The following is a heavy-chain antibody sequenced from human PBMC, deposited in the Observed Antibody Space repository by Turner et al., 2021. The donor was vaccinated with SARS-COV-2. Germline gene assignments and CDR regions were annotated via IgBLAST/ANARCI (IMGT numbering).Heavy chain of an antibody. J-gene: IGHJ4*02. CDR2: IYYSGST. Sequence: QVQLQESGPGLVKPSETLSLPCTVSGGSISSYYWSWIRQHPGKVLEWIGYIYYSGSTNYNPSLKSRVTISVDTSKNQFSLKLGSVTAADTAGYYGARDPGEEAFDDWGQGTMVTVSS. CDR3: ARDPGEEAFDD. D-gene: IGHD3-16*01. V-gene: IGHV4-59*01. CDR1: GGSISSYY.